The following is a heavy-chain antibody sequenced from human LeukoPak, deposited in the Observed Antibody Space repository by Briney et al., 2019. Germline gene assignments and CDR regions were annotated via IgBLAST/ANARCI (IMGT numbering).Heavy chain of an antibody. J-gene: IGHJ4*02. V-gene: IGHV3-7*04. D-gene: IGHD7-27*01. CDR3: AKGNWEPSDY. Sequence: GGSLRLSCAASGFKFNFYWMSWVRQAPGKGLEWVANIKQDGSQKYYVDSVKGRFTISRDNAENSPYLQMNSLRAEDTAVYYCAKGNWEPSDYWGQGTLVTVSS. CDR2: IKQDGSQK. CDR1: GFKFNFYW.